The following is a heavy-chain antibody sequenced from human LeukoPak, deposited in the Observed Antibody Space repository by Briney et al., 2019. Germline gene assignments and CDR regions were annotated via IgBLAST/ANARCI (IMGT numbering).Heavy chain of an antibody. J-gene: IGHJ3*02. CDR1: GYTFASYG. V-gene: IGHV1-18*01. CDR2: ISAYNGNT. CDR3: ARDWVWFGDIKIRDAFDI. D-gene: IGHD3-10*01. Sequence: ASVKVSCKASGYTFASYGINCVRQAPGQGLEWMGWISAYNGNTNYAQKLQGRVTMTTDTSTSTAYMELRSLRSDDTAVYYCARDWVWFGDIKIRDAFDIWGQGTMVTVSS.